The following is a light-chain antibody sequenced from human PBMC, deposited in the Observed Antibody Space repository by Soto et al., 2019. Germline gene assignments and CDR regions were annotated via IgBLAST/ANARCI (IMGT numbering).Light chain of an antibody. CDR2: GAS. CDR1: QSVASRN. V-gene: IGKV3-15*01. CDR3: QQYNYLIT. J-gene: IGKJ5*01. Sequence: EIVMTQSPATLSVSPGERATLSCRASQSVASRNLAWYQQKPGQAPRLLMYGASTRATGIPARFSATGSGTEFTLTITSLQPEDFAVYYCQQYNYLITFGQGTRLEIK.